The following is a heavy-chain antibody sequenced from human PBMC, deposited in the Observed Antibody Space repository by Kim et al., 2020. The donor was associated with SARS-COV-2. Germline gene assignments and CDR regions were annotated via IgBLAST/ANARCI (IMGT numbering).Heavy chain of an antibody. V-gene: IGHV3-21*01. CDR3: ARAQSIAAAGDAFDI. Sequence: GGSLRLSCAASGFTFSSYSMNWVRQAPGKGLEWVSSISSSSSYIYYADSVKGRFTISRDNAKNSLYVQMNSLRAEDTAVYYCARAQSIAAAGDAFDIWGQGTMVTVSS. D-gene: IGHD6-13*01. J-gene: IGHJ3*02. CDR1: GFTFSSYS. CDR2: ISSSSSYI.